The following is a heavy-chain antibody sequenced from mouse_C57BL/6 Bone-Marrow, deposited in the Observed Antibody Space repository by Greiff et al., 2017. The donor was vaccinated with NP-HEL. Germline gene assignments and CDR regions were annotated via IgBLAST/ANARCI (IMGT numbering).Heavy chain of an antibody. CDR3: TTSYGSSRAWFAY. D-gene: IGHD1-1*01. CDR2: IDPENGDT. V-gene: IGHV14-4*01. Sequence: VHVKQSGAELVRPGASVKLSCTASGFNIKDDYMHWVKQRPEQGLEWIGWIDPENGDTEYASKFQGKATITADTSSNTAYLQLSSLTSEDTAVYYCTTSYGSSRAWFAYWGQGTLVTVSA. J-gene: IGHJ3*01. CDR1: GFNIKDDY.